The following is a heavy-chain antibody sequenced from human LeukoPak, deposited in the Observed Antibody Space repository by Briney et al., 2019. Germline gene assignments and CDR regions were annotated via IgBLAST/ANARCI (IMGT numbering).Heavy chain of an antibody. Sequence: SETLSLTCAVYDGAFRGHYWSWIRQPPGKGLEWIGEINHSGRTNHNPSLKSRVTISVDTSKNQFSLKLSSVTAADTAVYYCAILYDSSGYYNWGQGTLVTVSS. J-gene: IGHJ4*02. V-gene: IGHV4-34*01. D-gene: IGHD3-22*01. CDR2: INHSGRT. CDR3: AILYDSSGYYN. CDR1: DGAFRGHY.